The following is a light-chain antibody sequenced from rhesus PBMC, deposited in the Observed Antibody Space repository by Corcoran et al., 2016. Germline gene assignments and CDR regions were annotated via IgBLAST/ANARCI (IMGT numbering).Light chain of an antibody. Sequence: DIVMTQSPDSLAVSLGERVTINCKSSQSLLYSSNNKNYLAWYQQKPGQAPKLLISWASTRESGVPDRFTGSGSGTDFTLTISGLQTEDVAVYYCQQYYISPYSFGQGSKVEIK. CDR2: WAS. J-gene: IGKJ2*01. CDR3: QQYYISPYS. V-gene: IGKV4-1*01. CDR1: QSLLYSSNNKNY.